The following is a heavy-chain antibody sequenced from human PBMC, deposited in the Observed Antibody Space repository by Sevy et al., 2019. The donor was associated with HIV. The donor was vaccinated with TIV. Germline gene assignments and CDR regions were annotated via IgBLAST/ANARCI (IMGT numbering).Heavy chain of an antibody. CDR2: ISDGAGST. J-gene: IGHJ4*02. D-gene: IGHD2-2*01. Sequence: GGSLRLSCAASGFTFTNSAMRWVRQAPGKGLEWVSTISDGAGSTYYADSVKGRFTISRDNSKNTLYLRMNSLRAEDTAVYYCTKDRVIYCSSISCQEFDYWGQGTLVTVSS. V-gene: IGHV3-23*01. CDR1: GFTFTNSA. CDR3: TKDRVIYCSSISCQEFDY.